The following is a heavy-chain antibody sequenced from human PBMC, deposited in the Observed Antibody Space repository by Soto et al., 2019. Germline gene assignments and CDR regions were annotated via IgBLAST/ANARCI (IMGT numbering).Heavy chain of an antibody. J-gene: IGHJ4*02. V-gene: IGHV4-4*09. CDR3: ARLLGTAVFDH. Sequence: QVQLRESGPGLVKASETLSLTCTVSGGSISGYHWSWIRQTPGKGLEWIGKIYPSGSTDYNPSLNSPVIISADTSKNQVSLKLSAVTAADTAIYYCARLLGTAVFDHWGQGTLVTVSS. CDR2: IYPSGST. D-gene: IGHD2-21*02. CDR1: GGSISGYH.